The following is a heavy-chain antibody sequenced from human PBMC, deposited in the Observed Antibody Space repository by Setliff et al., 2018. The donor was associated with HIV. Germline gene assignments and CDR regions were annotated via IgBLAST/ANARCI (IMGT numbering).Heavy chain of an antibody. V-gene: IGHV1-2*06. CDR3: ARDIAAWGYFDY. J-gene: IGHJ4*02. CDR2: FHPYSGHT. D-gene: IGHD6-6*01. CDR1: GYTFNNYF. Sequence: ASVKVSCKASGYTFNNYFLHWVRQAPGQGLEWMGRFHPYSGHTNYAQNFQGRVTMTTDTSTSTAYMELRSLRSDDTAVYYCARDIAAWGYFDYWGQGTLVTVSS.